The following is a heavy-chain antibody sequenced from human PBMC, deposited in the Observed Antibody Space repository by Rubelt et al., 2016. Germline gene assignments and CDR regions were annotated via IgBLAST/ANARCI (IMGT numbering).Heavy chain of an antibody. D-gene: IGHD6-13*01. Sequence: QLQLQESGPGLVKPSETLSLTCTVSGGSITSTNYYWGWIRQPPGKGLEWIGSIYYSVNTYYNPPLKSRVSISLDPSKNRFSLKLSSVTAADTAVYDCARYFKGAGSWHACDMWGQGTVVTVSS. CDR3: ARYFKGAGSWHACDM. J-gene: IGHJ3*02. V-gene: IGHV4-39*01. CDR2: IYYSVNT. CDR1: GGSITSTNYY.